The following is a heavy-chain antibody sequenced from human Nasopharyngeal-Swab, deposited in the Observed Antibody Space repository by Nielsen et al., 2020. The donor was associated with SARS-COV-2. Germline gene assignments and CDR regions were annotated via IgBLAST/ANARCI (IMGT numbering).Heavy chain of an antibody. Sequence: GESLKISCVVSGFIFSRSDMTWVRQAPGKGLEWVSGISASGGSTYYPDSVKGRFTISRDNSKTILYLQMNRRTVEDTAVYYCAKENRLTRFDYWGQGTLVTVSS. V-gene: IGHV3-23*01. J-gene: IGHJ4*02. D-gene: IGHD1-14*01. CDR2: ISASGGST. CDR3: AKENRLTRFDY. CDR1: GFIFSRSD.